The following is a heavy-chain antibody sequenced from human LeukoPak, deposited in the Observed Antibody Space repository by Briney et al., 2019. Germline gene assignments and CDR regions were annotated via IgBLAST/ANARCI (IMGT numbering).Heavy chain of an antibody. CDR3: ARISWYGYYFDY. D-gene: IGHD6-13*01. CDR2: IKQDGSEK. Sequence: GGSLRLSCAASGFTLSSYWMSWVRQAPGKGLEWVANIKQDGSEKYYVDSVKGRFTISRDNAKNSLYLQMNSLRAEDTAVYYCARISWYGYYFDYWGQGTLVTVSS. V-gene: IGHV3-7*01. J-gene: IGHJ4*02. CDR1: GFTLSSYW.